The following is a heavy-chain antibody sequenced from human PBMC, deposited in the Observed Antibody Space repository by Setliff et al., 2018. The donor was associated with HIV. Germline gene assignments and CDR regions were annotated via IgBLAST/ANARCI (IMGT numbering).Heavy chain of an antibody. J-gene: IGHJ4*02. D-gene: IGHD2-21*02. CDR1: GGSINISSYY. V-gene: IGHV4-39*01. CDR3: ASGNCAGDCYHDY. CDR2: MYYSGST. Sequence: PSETLSLTCTVSGGSINISSYYWGWIRQPPGKGLEWIGSMYYSGSTYQNLSLKRRVTISVDMSKNQFSLKLSSVTAADTAVYYCASGNCAGDCYHDYWGQGTLVTVSS.